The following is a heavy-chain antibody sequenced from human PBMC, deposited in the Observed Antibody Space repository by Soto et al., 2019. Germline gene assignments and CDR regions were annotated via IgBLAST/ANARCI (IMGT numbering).Heavy chain of an antibody. V-gene: IGHV3-23*01. CDR2: ISGSGDST. Sequence: EVQLLESGGGLVQPGGSLRLSCAASGFTFRSYAMSWVRQAPGKGLEWVSVISGSGDSTYYADSVKGRFTISRDNSKNTLYLQMNSLRAEDTAIYYCARDRDSSGYWGIGYWGQETLVTVSS. CDR1: GFTFRSYA. CDR3: ARDRDSSGYWGIGY. J-gene: IGHJ4*02. D-gene: IGHD3-22*01.